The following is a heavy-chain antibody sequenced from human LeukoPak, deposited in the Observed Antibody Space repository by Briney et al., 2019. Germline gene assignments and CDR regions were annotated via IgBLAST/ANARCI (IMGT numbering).Heavy chain of an antibody. V-gene: IGHV3-23*01. J-gene: IGHJ4*02. CDR3: AKKVTEGY. CDR2: ISGSGGTT. CDR1: GFSLNDYS. Sequence: GGSLRLSCVASGFSLNDYSMNWVRQAPGKGLEWVSAISGSGGTTFYADSVKGRFTVSRDNSKNTLYLQMNSLRAEDTAVYFCAKKVTEGYWGQGTLVTVSS. D-gene: IGHD2-21*02.